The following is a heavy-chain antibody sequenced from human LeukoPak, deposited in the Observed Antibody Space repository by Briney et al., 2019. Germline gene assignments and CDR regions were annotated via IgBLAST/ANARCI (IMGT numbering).Heavy chain of an antibody. CDR2: ISGSGGST. D-gene: IGHD2-15*01. V-gene: IGHV3-23*01. J-gene: IGHJ4*02. CDR1: GFTFSSYA. Sequence: PGGSLRLSCAASGFTFSSYAMSWVRQAPGKGVEWVSAISGSGGSTYYADSVKGRFTISRDNSKNTLYLQMNSLRAEDTAVYYCAKTLVVTPRSFDYWGQGTLVTVSS. CDR3: AKTLVVTPRSFDY.